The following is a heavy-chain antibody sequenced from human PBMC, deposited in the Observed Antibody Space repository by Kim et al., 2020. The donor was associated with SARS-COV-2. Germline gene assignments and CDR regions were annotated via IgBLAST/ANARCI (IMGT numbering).Heavy chain of an antibody. Sequence: SETLSLTCTVSGGSISSYYWSWIRQPPGKGLEWVGYIYYSGSTNYNPSLKSRVTISVDTSKNQFSLKLSSVTSADTAVYYWARGGGGSLDPWGQGTLVTVSS. V-gene: IGHV4-59*01. J-gene: IGHJ5*02. CDR2: IYYSGST. CDR1: GGSISSYY. D-gene: IGHD3-10*01. CDR3: ARGGGGSLDP.